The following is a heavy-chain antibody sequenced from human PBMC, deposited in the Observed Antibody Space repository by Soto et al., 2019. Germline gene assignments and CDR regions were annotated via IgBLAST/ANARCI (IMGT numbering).Heavy chain of an antibody. Sequence: RASVKVSCKASGGTFSSYAISWVRQAPGQGLEWMGGIIPIFGTANYAQKFQGRVTITADESTSTAYMELSSLRSEDTAVYYCARDPRYSSGLGFDPWGQGTLVTVSS. D-gene: IGHD6-19*01. CDR3: ARDPRYSSGLGFDP. J-gene: IGHJ5*02. CDR1: GGTFSSYA. CDR2: IIPIFGTA. V-gene: IGHV1-69*13.